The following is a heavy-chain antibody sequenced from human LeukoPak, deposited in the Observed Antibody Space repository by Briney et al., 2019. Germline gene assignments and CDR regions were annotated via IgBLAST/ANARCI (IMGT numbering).Heavy chain of an antibody. CDR1: GFTFGSYA. J-gene: IGHJ5*02. CDR3: AKLDADIVVVPAASDP. D-gene: IGHD2-2*01. V-gene: IGHV3-23*01. Sequence: GGSLRLSCAAPGFTFGSYAMSWVRQAPGKGLEWVSAISGSGGSTYYADSVKGRFTISRDNSKNTLYLQMNSLRAEDTAVYYCAKLDADIVVVPAASDPWGQGTLVTVSS. CDR2: ISGSGGST.